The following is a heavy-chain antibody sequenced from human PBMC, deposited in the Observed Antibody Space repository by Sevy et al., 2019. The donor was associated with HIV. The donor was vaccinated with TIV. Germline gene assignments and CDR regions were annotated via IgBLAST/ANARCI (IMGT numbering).Heavy chain of an antibody. V-gene: IGHV4-59*01. Sequence: SETLSLTCTVSGGSTSNYYWSWIRQSPGKGLEWIGHIFNSGSTKYNPSLSSRVTISLDMSKNQFSLRLSSVTAADTAVYYCARGPEYCYYHYMDVWGKGTTVTVSS. CDR2: IFNSGST. D-gene: IGHD2-2*01. J-gene: IGHJ6*03. CDR3: ARGPEYCYYHYMDV. CDR1: GGSTSNYY.